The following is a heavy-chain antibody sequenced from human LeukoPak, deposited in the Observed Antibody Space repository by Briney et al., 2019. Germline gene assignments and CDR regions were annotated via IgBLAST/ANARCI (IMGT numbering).Heavy chain of an antibody. Sequence: GGSLRLSCAASGFTFSSYAMSWVRRAPGKGLEWVSAISGSGGSTYYADSVKGRFTISRDNSKNTLYLQMNSLRAEDTAVYYCAIRYYGSGSYSYWGQGTLVTVSS. CDR2: ISGSGGST. D-gene: IGHD3-10*01. CDR3: AIRYYGSGSYSY. CDR1: GFTFSSYA. J-gene: IGHJ4*02. V-gene: IGHV3-23*01.